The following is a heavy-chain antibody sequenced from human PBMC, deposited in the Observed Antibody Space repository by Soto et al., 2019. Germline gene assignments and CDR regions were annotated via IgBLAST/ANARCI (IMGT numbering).Heavy chain of an antibody. V-gene: IGHV3-33*01. CDR1: GFTFSSYG. J-gene: IGHJ6*02. Sequence: GGSLRLSCAASGFTFSSYGMHWVRQAPGKGLEWVAVIWYDGSNKYYADSVKGRFTISRDNSKNTLYLQMNSLRAEDTAVYYCARDLCSGGSCPHGMDVWGQGTTVTVSS. CDR2: IWYDGSNK. D-gene: IGHD2-15*01. CDR3: ARDLCSGGSCPHGMDV.